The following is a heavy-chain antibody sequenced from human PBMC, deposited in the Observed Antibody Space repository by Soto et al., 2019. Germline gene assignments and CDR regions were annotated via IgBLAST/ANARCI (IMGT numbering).Heavy chain of an antibody. J-gene: IGHJ6*02. CDR3: PSGMGAVTRAGRYYYGMDV. CDR2: ISAYNGNT. D-gene: IGHD4-17*01. V-gene: IGHV1-18*01. CDR1: GYTFTSYG. Sequence: QVQLVQSGAEVKKPGASVKVSCKASGYTFTSYGISWVRQAPGQGLEWMGWISAYNGNTNYAQKLQGRVTMTTATSTRTAYMERRSLRSDDTAVYYCPSGMGAVTRAGRYYYGMDVWGQGTTVTVSS.